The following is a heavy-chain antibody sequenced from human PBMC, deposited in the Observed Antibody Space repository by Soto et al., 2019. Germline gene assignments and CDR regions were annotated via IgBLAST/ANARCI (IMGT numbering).Heavy chain of an antibody. D-gene: IGHD6-13*01. CDR2: ISSSGSTI. J-gene: IGHJ3*02. Sequence: GGSLRLSCAASGFTFSSYEMNWVRQAPGKGLEWVSYISSSGSTIYYADSVKGRFTISRDNAKNSLYLQMNSLRAEDTAVYYCASGIAAAGIKNAFDIWGQGTMVTVSS. CDR1: GFTFSSYE. V-gene: IGHV3-48*03. CDR3: ASGIAAAGIKNAFDI.